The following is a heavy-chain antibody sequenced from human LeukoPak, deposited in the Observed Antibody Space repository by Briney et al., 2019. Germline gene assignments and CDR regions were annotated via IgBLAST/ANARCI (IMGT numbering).Heavy chain of an antibody. D-gene: IGHD6-19*01. V-gene: IGHV1-69*13. Sequence: SVKVSCKASGGTFSSYAISWVRQAPGQGLEWMGGVIPIFGTANYAQKFQGRVTITADESTSTAYMELSSLKASDTAMYYCARPIAVAGTTDYWGQGTLVTVSS. J-gene: IGHJ4*02. CDR2: VIPIFGTA. CDR1: GGTFSSYA. CDR3: ARPIAVAGTTDY.